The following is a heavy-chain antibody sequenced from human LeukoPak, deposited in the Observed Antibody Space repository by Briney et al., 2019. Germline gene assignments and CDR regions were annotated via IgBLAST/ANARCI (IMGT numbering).Heavy chain of an antibody. CDR3: AKEKTLYGVIDY. J-gene: IGHJ4*02. V-gene: IGHV3-23*01. Sequence: GGSLRLSCAASGFTFSAYGMSWVRQAPGKGLEWVSAISGSSGSTYYADSVKGRFTIPRDNSKNTLYLQMNSLRAEDTAVYYCAKEKTLYGVIDYWGQGTLVTVSS. CDR2: ISGSSGST. CDR1: GFTFSAYG. D-gene: IGHD4-17*01.